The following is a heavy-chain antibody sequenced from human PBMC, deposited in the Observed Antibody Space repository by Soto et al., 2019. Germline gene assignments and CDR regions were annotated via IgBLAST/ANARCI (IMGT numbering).Heavy chain of an antibody. V-gene: IGHV3-48*01. J-gene: IGHJ3*02. CDR2: ISSSSSTI. D-gene: IGHD3-10*01. Sequence: GGSLRLSCAVSGFTFSSYSMNWVRQAPGKGLEWVSYISSSSSTIYYADSVKGRFTISRDNAKNSLYLQMNSLRAEDTAVYYCARASNYYYGSGSSRGAFDIWGQGTMVTVSS. CDR3: ARASNYYYGSGSSRGAFDI. CDR1: GFTFSSYS.